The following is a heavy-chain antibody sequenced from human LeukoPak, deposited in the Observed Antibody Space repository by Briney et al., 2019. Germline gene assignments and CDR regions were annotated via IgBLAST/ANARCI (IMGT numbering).Heavy chain of an antibody. CDR1: GGSISSGDYY. D-gene: IGHD2-2*02. Sequence: SETLSLTCTVSGGSISSGDYYWSWIRQPPGKGLEWIGYIYYSGSTYYNPSLKSRVTISVDTSKNQFSLKLSSVTAADTAVYYCARGATGYCSSTSCYSFWFGPWGQGTLVTVSS. CDR3: ARGATGYCSSTSCYSFWFGP. CDR2: IYYSGST. J-gene: IGHJ5*02. V-gene: IGHV4-30-4*01.